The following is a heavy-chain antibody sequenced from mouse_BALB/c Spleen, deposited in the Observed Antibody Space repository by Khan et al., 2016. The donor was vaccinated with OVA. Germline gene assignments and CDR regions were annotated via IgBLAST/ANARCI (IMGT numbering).Heavy chain of an antibody. D-gene: IGHD2-14*01. Sequence: EVQLQESGGDSVKPGGSLKLSCAVSGFTFSTYAMSWVRPTPEQRLEWVASISSGGSTYYPDSVKGRFTISRDNARNIVYLQMTSLRSEDMAMYYCAREAYRYDEYYFDYWGQGTTLTVSS. CDR3: AREAYRYDEYYFDY. CDR1: GFTFSTYA. V-gene: IGHV5-6-5*01. CDR2: ISSGGST. J-gene: IGHJ2*01.